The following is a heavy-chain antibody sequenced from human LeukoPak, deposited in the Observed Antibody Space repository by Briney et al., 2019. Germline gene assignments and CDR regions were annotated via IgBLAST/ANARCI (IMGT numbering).Heavy chain of an antibody. CDR3: ARDGGGSDC. J-gene: IGHJ4*02. CDR2: IYHSGST. Sequence: NPSETLSLTCAVPGGSISSSNWWSWVRQPPGKGLEWIGQIYHSGSTDYNPSLKSRVTISVDKSNNHFSLKLSSVTAADTAVYYCARDGGGSDCWGQGTLVTVSS. CDR1: GGSISSSNW. V-gene: IGHV4-4*02. D-gene: IGHD2-15*01.